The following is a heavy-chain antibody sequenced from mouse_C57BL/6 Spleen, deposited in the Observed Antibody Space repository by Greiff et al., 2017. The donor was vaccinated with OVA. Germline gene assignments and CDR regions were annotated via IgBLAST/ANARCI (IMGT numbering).Heavy chain of an antibody. CDR2: INPSTGGT. V-gene: IGHV1-42*01. CDR3: ARRGAIYQAMDY. J-gene: IGHJ4*01. D-gene: IGHD1-1*01. CDR1: GYSFTGYY. Sequence: VQLQQSGPELVKPGASVKISCKASGYSFTGYYMNWVKQSPEKSLEWIGEINPSTGGTTYNQKFKAKATLTVDKSSSTAYMQLKSLTSEDSAVYYCARRGAIYQAMDYWGQGTSVTVSS.